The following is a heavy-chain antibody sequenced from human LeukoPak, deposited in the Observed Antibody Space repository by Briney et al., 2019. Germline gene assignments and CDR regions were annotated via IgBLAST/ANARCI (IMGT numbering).Heavy chain of an antibody. CDR2: IYTSGST. V-gene: IGHV4-4*07. J-gene: IGHJ4*02. Sequence: SETLSLTCTVSGASISSYYWTWIRQPAGKGLEWIGRIYTSGSTNHNPSLKSRVAMSVDTSKNQFSLKLSSVTAADTAVYYCARFSADSSGSRGFDYWGQGTLVTVSS. D-gene: IGHD2-15*01. CDR3: ARFSADSSGSRGFDY. CDR1: GASISSYY.